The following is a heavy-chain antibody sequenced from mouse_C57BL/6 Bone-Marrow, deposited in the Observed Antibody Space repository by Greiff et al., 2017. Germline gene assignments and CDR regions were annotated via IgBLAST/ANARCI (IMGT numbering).Heavy chain of an antibody. CDR1: GYAFSSSW. Sequence: VNLVESGPELVKPGASVKISCKASGYAFSSSWMNWVKQRPGKGLEWIGRIYPGDGDTNYNGKFKGKATLTADKSSSTAYMQLSSLTSEDSAVYFCARITTVDYAMDYWGQGTSVTVSS. CDR2: IYPGDGDT. V-gene: IGHV1-82*01. CDR3: ARITTVDYAMDY. J-gene: IGHJ4*01. D-gene: IGHD1-1*01.